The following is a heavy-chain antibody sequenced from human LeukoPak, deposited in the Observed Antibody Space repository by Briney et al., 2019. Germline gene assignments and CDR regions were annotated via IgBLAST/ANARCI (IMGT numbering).Heavy chain of an antibody. V-gene: IGHV3-30*02. CDR2: IRYDGSSK. Sequence: GGSLRLSCAASGFTFSSYGMHWVRQAPGKGLEWVAFIRYDGSSKYYADSVKGRFTISRDNSKNTLYLQMNSLRAEDTAVYYCAKDHCSSTSCYAGRFGSRYYYYYMDVWGKGTTVTISS. CDR1: GFTFSSYG. J-gene: IGHJ6*03. D-gene: IGHD2-2*01. CDR3: AKDHCSSTSCYAGRFGSRYYYYYMDV.